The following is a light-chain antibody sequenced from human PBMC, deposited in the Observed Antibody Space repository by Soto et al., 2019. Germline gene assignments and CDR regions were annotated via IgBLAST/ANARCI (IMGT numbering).Light chain of an antibody. Sequence: EIVLPQSPGTLYLSPGEGATLSCMXRQSVSSGYLAWYQQRPGQAPRLVIYGASTRATGIPARFSGTGSGTDFTLTVSSLQSEDFAVYYCQQYDNWPQTFGQGTKVDIK. V-gene: IGKV3-15*01. J-gene: IGKJ1*01. CDR2: GAS. CDR3: QQYDNWPQT. CDR1: QSVSSGY.